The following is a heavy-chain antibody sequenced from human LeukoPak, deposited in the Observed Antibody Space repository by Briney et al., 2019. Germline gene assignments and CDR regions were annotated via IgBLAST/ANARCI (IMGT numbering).Heavy chain of an antibody. CDR3: ARSDIVVVPAAMPAYWFDP. CDR2: IIPIFGTA. D-gene: IGHD2-2*01. V-gene: IGHV1-69*01. CDR1: GGTFSSYA. J-gene: IGHJ5*02. Sequence: ASVKVSCKASGGTFSSYAISWVRQAPGQGLEWMGGIIPIFGTANYAQKFQGRVTITADESTSTAYMELSSLRSEDTAVHYCARSDIVVVPAAMPAYWFDPWGQGTLVTVSS.